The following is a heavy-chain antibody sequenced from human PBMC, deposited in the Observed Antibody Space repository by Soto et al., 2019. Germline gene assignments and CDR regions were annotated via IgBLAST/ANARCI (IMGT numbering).Heavy chain of an antibody. V-gene: IGHV5-51*01. CDR1: GFGFDITW. CDR3: AKFQRYFDRTGYLDA. CDR2: IYPGDSDT. J-gene: IGHJ5*02. Sequence: GESLKISCNGSGFGFDITWLSWLRQVPWKGLEWVGIIYPGDSDTRYSPSLEGRVTLSVDKSITTAYLHWTSLKESDTATYYCAKFQRYFDRTGYLDAWGQGTPVTVSS. D-gene: IGHD3-9*01.